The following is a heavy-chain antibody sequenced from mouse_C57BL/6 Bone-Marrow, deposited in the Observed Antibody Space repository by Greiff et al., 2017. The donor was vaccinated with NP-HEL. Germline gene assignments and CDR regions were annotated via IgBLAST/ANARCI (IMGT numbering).Heavy chain of an antibody. CDR1: GYTFTSYT. D-gene: IGHD2-1*01. J-gene: IGHJ3*01. CDR2: INPSSGYT. V-gene: IGHV1-4*01. Sequence: QVQLKESGAELARPGASVKMSCKASGYTFTSYTMHWVKQRPGQGLEWIGYINPSSGYTKYNQKFKDKATLTADKSSSTAYMQLSSLTSEDSAVYYCARSLLLWSFAYWGQGTLVTVSA. CDR3: ARSLLLWSFAY.